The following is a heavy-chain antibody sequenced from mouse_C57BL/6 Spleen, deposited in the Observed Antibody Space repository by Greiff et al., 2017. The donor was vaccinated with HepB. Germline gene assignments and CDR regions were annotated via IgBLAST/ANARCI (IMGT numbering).Heavy chain of an antibody. D-gene: IGHD1-1*01. J-gene: IGHJ4*01. CDR3: ARGTTVHYAMDY. V-gene: IGHV1-55*01. CDR2: IYPGSGST. Sequence: VQVQQPGAELVKPGASVKMSCKASGYTFTSYWITWVKQRPGQGLEWIGDIYPGSGSTNYNEKFKSKATLTVDTSSSTAYMQLSSLTSEDSAVYYCARGTTVHYAMDYWGQGTSVTVSS. CDR1: GYTFTSYW.